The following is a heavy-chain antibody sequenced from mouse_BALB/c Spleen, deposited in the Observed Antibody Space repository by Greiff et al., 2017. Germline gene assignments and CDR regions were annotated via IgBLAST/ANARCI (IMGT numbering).Heavy chain of an antibody. CDR3: ARFGFTTASWFAY. J-gene: IGHJ3*01. Sequence: EVKLEESGPGLVKPSQSLSLTCTVTGYSITSDYAWNWIRQFPGNKLEWMGYISYSGSTSYNPSLKSRISITRDTSKNQFFLQLNSVTTEDTATYYCARFGFTTASWFAYWGQGTLVTVSA. CDR1: GYSITSDYA. D-gene: IGHD1-2*01. CDR2: ISYSGST. V-gene: IGHV3-2*02.